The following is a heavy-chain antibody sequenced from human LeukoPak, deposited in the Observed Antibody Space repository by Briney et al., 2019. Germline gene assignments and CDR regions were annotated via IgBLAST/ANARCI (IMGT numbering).Heavy chain of an antibody. CDR1: GGSISSRLYY. Sequence: PSETLSLTCTVSGGSISSRLYYWGWIRQPPEKGLEWIGSINYSGTTYYKPSLKSRVTISVDTSKNQFSLKLSSVTAADTAVYHCARASNDFWSGTIYYYYYMDVWGKGTTVTVSS. CDR2: INYSGTT. V-gene: IGHV4-39*07. CDR3: ARASNDFWSGTIYYYYYMDV. D-gene: IGHD3-3*01. J-gene: IGHJ6*03.